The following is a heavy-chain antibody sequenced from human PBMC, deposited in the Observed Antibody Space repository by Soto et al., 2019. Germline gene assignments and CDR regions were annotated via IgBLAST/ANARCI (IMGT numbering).Heavy chain of an antibody. CDR3: ARMGYRTGPGLIDY. CDR2: IYYSGST. J-gene: IGHJ4*02. V-gene: IGHV4-61*01. D-gene: IGHD5-12*01. CDR1: GGSVSSGSYY. Sequence: QVQLQESGPGLVKPSETLSLTCTVSGGSVSSGSYYWSWIRQPPGKGLEWIGYIYYSGSTDYNPSLKSRVTISVDTSKNQFSLKLSSVTAADTAVYYCARMGYRTGPGLIDYWGQGTLVTVSS.